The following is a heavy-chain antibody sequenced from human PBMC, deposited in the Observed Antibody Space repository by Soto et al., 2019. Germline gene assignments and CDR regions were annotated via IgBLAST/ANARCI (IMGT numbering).Heavy chain of an antibody. CDR2: ISGSGGST. V-gene: IGHV3-23*01. CDR3: AKDRVIVVVPASNWFDP. Sequence: GGSLRLSCAASGFTFSSYAMSWVRQAPGKGLEWVSAISGSGGSTYYADSVKGRFTISRDNSKNTLYLQMNSLRAEDTAVYYCAKDRVIVVVPASNWFDPWGQGTLVTVSS. D-gene: IGHD2-2*01. CDR1: GFTFSSYA. J-gene: IGHJ5*02.